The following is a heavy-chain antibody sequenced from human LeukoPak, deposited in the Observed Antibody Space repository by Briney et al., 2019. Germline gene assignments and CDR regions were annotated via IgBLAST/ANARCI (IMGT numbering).Heavy chain of an antibody. Sequence: ASVKVSCKASGYTFTGYYMHWVRQAPGQGLEWMGWINPNSGGTNYAQKFQGWVTMTRDTSISTAYMELSRLRSDDTAVYYCARDWVTVKTPWIDPWGQGTLITVSS. CDR1: GYTFTGYY. D-gene: IGHD4-11*01. V-gene: IGHV1-2*04. CDR3: ARDWVTVKTPWIDP. J-gene: IGHJ5*02. CDR2: INPNSGGT.